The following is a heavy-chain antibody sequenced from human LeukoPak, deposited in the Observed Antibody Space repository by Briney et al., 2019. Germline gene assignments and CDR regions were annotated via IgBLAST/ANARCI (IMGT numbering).Heavy chain of an antibody. CDR1: GGSITHYF. CDR2: IYYSGSS. Sequence: SETLSLTCTVSGGSITHYFWSWIRQSPGKGLEWIGYIYYSGSSNYNPSLKSRVTMSVDTSKNQFSLKLSSVTAADTAVYYCAATQLFQFSRGAFDIWGQGTRVTVSS. CDR3: AATQLFQFSRGAFDI. D-gene: IGHD3-3*01. J-gene: IGHJ3*02. V-gene: IGHV4-59*01.